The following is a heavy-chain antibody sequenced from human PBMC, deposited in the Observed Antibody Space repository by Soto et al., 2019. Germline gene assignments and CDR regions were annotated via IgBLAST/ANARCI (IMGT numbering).Heavy chain of an antibody. CDR1: GFTFSNFG. J-gene: IGHJ6*02. CDR3: AKDLGAAGTIYGMDV. D-gene: IGHD6-13*01. Sequence: QVQLVESGGGVVQPGRSLRLSCAASGFTFSNFGMHWVRQAPGKGLEWVAAISYDGSNKYYADSVKGRFTISRDNSKNTLYLQMNSLRGEDTAVYYCAKDLGAAGTIYGMDVWGQGTTVTVSS. V-gene: IGHV3-30*18. CDR2: ISYDGSNK.